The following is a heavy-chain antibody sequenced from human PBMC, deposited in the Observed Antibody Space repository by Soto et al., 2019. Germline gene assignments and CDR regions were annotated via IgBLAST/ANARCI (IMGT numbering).Heavy chain of an antibody. CDR1: GYTFTSYY. J-gene: IGHJ6*02. V-gene: IGHV1-46*01. CDR3: ARESVVRGDYYGMDV. Sequence: QVQLVQSGAEVKKPGASVKVSCKASGYTFTSYYMHCVRQAPGQGPEWMGIINPSGGTTSYAQKFRGRVTMXXDXSXXTVYMELSSLRSEDTAVYYCARESVVRGDYYGMDVWGQGTTVTVSS. CDR2: INPSGGTT. D-gene: IGHD3-10*01.